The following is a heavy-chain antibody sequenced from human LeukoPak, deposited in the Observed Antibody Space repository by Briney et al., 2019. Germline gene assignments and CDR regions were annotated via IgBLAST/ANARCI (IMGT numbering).Heavy chain of an antibody. CDR1: GFTFSSYG. J-gene: IGHJ4*02. CDR3: ARAPLSGSWFDY. V-gene: IGHV3-30*02. CDR2: IRYDGSNK. Sequence: GGSLRLSCAASGFTFSSYGMHWVRQAPGKGLEWVAFIRYDGSNKYYADSVKGRFTISRDNSKNTLYLQMNSLRAEDTAVYYCARAPLSGSWFDYWGQGTLVTVST. D-gene: IGHD1-26*01.